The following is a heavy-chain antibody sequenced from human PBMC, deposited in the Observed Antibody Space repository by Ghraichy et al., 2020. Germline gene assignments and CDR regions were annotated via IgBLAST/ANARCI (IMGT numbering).Heavy chain of an antibody. CDR1: GGSISSYY. J-gene: IGHJ6*02. CDR3: ARDRRITIFGVVIHYYYYGMDV. V-gene: IGHV4-59*01. Sequence: ETLSLTCTVSGGSISSYYWSWIRQPPGKGLEWIGYIYYSGSTNYNPSLKSRVTISVDTSKNQFSLKLSSVTAADTAVYYCARDRRITIFGVVIHYYYYGMDVWGQGTTVTVSS. D-gene: IGHD3-3*01. CDR2: IYYSGST.